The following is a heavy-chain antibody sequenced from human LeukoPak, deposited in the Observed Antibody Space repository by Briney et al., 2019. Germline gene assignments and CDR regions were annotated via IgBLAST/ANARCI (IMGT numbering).Heavy chain of an antibody. D-gene: IGHD6-6*01. V-gene: IGHV3-21*01. CDR3: ASGPQEQLGLDYNWFDP. J-gene: IGHJ5*02. Sequence: GGSLRLSCAASGFTFSSYSMNWVRQAPGKGLEWVSSISSSSSYIYYADSVKGRFTISRDNAKNSLYLQMNSLRDEDTAVYYCASGPQEQLGLDYNWFDPWGLGTLVTVSS. CDR2: ISSSSSYI. CDR1: GFTFSSYS.